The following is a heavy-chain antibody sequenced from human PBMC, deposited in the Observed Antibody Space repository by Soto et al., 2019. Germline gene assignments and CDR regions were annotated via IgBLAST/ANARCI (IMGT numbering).Heavy chain of an antibody. D-gene: IGHD2-2*01. Sequence: SEPRSLTCTVSGGSIINVYWSWIRQPPGKGLEWIGFIFHSGNAKYNPSLKSRVTISVDTSKNQFSLSLDSVTAADTAVYFCARAHAPTLPFDYWGQGTLVTVS. CDR1: GGSIINVY. CDR2: IFHSGNA. V-gene: IGHV4-59*01. CDR3: ARAHAPTLPFDY. J-gene: IGHJ4*01.